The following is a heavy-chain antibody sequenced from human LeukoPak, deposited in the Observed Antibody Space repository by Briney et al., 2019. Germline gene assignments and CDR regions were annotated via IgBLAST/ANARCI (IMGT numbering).Heavy chain of an antibody. CDR1: GGSISSGGYY. CDR2: IYYSGST. J-gene: IGHJ4*02. D-gene: IGHD1-7*01. V-gene: IGHV4-31*03. Sequence: SETPSLTCTVSGGSISSGGYYWSWIRQHPGKGLEWIGYIYYSGSTYYNPSLKSRVTISVDTSKNQFSLKLSSVTAADTAVYYCARSLTGTTTFDYWGQGTLVTVSS. CDR3: ARSLTGTTTFDY.